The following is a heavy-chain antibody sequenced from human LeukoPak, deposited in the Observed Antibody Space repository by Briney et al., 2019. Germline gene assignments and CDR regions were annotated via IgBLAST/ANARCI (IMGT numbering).Heavy chain of an antibody. CDR2: INHSGST. CDR1: GGSFSGYY. CDR3: ARDPGYSYGKGYFDY. D-gene: IGHD5-18*01. V-gene: IGHV4-34*01. Sequence: SETLSLTCAVYGGSFSGYYWSWIRQPPGKGVEWIGEINHSGSTNYNPSLKSRVTISVDTSKNQFSLKLSSVTAADTAVYYCARDPGYSYGKGYFDYWGQGTLVTVSS. J-gene: IGHJ4*02.